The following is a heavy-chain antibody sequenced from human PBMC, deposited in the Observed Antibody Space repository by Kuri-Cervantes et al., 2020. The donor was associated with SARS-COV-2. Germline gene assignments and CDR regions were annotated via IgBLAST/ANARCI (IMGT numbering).Heavy chain of an antibody. V-gene: IGHV3-9*03. CDR2: ISWNSGSI. D-gene: IGHD2-2*01. J-gene: IGHJ6*03. CDR1: GFTFDDYA. Sequence: GGSLRLSCAASGFTFDDYAMHWVRQAPGKGLEWVSGISWNSGSIGYADSVKGRFTISRDNAKNSLYLQMHSLRAEDMALYYCAKDGIVVVPAAKEGYYYYYMDVWGKGTTVTVSS. CDR3: AKDGIVVVPAAKEGYYYYYMDV.